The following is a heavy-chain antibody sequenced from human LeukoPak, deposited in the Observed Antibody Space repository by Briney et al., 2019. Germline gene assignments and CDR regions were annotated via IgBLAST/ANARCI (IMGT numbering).Heavy chain of an antibody. Sequence: ASVKVSCKASGYTFTSYDINWVRQATGQGLEWMGWISAYNGNTNYAQKLQGRVTMTTDTSTSTAYMELRSLRSDDTAVYYCAREEGDFWSGYSLGRGYFDWFHGMDVWGQGTTVTVSS. CDR1: GYTFTSYD. D-gene: IGHD3-3*01. CDR2: ISAYNGNT. V-gene: IGHV1-18*01. J-gene: IGHJ6*02. CDR3: AREEGDFWSGYSLGRGYFDWFHGMDV.